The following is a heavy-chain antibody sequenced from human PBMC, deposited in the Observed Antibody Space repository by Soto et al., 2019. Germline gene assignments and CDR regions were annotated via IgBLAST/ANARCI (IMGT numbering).Heavy chain of an antibody. Sequence: EVQLVESGGGLVKPGGSLRLSCAASGFTFSSYSMNWVRQAPGKGLEWVSSISSSSSYIYYADSVKGRFTISRDNAKNSRELQMNSLRAEDTAVYYCAVAGAYCSGGSCYRFDYRGQGTLVTVSS. CDR1: GFTFSSYS. CDR2: ISSSSSYI. V-gene: IGHV3-21*01. J-gene: IGHJ4*02. D-gene: IGHD2-15*01. CDR3: AVAGAYCSGGSCYRFDY.